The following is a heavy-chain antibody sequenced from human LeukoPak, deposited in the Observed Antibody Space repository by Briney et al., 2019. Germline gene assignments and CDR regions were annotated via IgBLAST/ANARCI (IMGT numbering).Heavy chain of an antibody. CDR3: ARDSYYLDY. V-gene: IGHV3-30*04. CDR2: ISYDGSNK. J-gene: IGHJ4*02. CDR1: GFIFSNYA. Sequence: GGSLRLSCAASGFIFSNYAMHWVRQAPGKGLEWVAVISYDGSNKYYADSVKGRFTISRDNSKNTLYLQMNSLRDEDSAVYYCARDSYYLDYWGQGTLVTVSS. D-gene: IGHD2-21*01.